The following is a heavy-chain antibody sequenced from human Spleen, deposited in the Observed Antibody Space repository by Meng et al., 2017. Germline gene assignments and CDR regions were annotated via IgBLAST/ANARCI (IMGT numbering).Heavy chain of an antibody. V-gene: IGHV4-34*01. J-gene: IGHJ1*01. CDR1: GGSFSGYY. CDR2: INHSGST. Sequence: VRLQQGGAGLLKPSETLSLTCAVYGGSFSGYYWSWIRQPPGKGLEWIGEINHSGSTNYNPSLKSRVTISVDTSKNQFSLKLSSVTAADTAVYYCARGPWLNWNYPAYFQHWGQGTLVTVSS. CDR3: ARGPWLNWNYPAYFQH. D-gene: IGHD1-7*01.